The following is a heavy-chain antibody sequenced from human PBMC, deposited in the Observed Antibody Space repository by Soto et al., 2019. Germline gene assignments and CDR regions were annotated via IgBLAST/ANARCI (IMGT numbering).Heavy chain of an antibody. CDR2: IYPGDSDT. CDR3: ARRSFASSSSTPYYFDY. CDR1: GYSFTSYW. J-gene: IGHJ4*02. V-gene: IGHV5-51*01. Sequence: GESLKISCKGSGYSFTSYWIGWVRQMPGKGLEWMGIIYPGDSDTRYSPSFQGQVTISADKSISTAYLQWSSLKASDTAMYYCARRSFASSSSTPYYFDYWGQGTLVTVSS. D-gene: IGHD6-6*01.